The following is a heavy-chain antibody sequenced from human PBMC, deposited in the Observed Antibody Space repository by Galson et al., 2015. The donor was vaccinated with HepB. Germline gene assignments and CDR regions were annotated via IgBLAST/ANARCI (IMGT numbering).Heavy chain of an antibody. CDR3: AKVGSSGWYVLDYFDY. D-gene: IGHD6-19*01. J-gene: IGHJ4*02. Sequence: SLRLSCAASGFTFSSYAMSWVRQAPGKGLEWVSAISGSGGSTYYADSVKGRFTISRDNSKNTLYLQMNSLRAEDTAVYYCAKVGSSGWYVLDYFDYWGQGTLVTVSS. V-gene: IGHV3-23*01. CDR1: GFTFSSYA. CDR2: ISGSGGST.